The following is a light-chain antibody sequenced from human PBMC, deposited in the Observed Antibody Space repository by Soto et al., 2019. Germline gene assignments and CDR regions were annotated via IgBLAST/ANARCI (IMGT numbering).Light chain of an antibody. V-gene: IGLV2-14*01. Sequence: QSALTQPASVSGSPGQSITISCTGTSSDVGGYNYVSWYQQHPGKAPKLMIYDVSNRPSGVSNRFSGSKSGNTASLTISGLQAEDEADYYCSSYTSSRTSVVFGGGTKLTVL. CDR1: SSDVGGYNY. CDR3: SSYTSSRTSVV. CDR2: DVS. J-gene: IGLJ2*01.